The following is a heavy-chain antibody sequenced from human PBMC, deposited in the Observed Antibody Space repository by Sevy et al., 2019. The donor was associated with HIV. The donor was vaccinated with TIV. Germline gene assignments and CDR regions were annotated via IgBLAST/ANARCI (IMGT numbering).Heavy chain of an antibody. D-gene: IGHD3-9*01. V-gene: IGHV4-61*02. J-gene: IGHJ3*02. CDR2: IYTSGST. CDR3: ARQAPRTYYDIRGAFDI. CDR1: GGSISSGSYY. Sequence: SETLSLTCTVSGGSISSGSYYWSWIRQPAGKGLEWIGRIYTSGSTNYNPSLKSRVTISVDTSKNQFSLKLSSVTAADTAVYYCARQAPRTYYDIRGAFDIWGQGTMVTVPS.